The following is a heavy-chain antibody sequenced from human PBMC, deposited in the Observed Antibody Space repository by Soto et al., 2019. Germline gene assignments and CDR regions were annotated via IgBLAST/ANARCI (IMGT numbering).Heavy chain of an antibody. CDR1: GFTFSDYY. V-gene: IGHV3-11*01. CDR3: ARDSRVYYGSGSSVDG. CDR2: ISSSGNTV. J-gene: IGHJ4*02. D-gene: IGHD3-10*01. Sequence: GGSLRLSCAASGFTFSDYYMSWIRQAPGKGLEWISYISSSGNTVYYADSVEGRFTISRDNAQNSLYLQMNNLRAEDTAVYYCARDSRVYYGSGSSVDGWGQGTSVNVSS.